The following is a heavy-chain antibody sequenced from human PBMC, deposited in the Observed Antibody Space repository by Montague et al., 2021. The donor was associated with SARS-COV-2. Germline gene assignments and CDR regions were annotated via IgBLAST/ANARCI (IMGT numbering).Heavy chain of an antibody. V-gene: IGHV4-39*01. J-gene: IGHJ4*02. Sequence: SETLSLTCTVSGASIARSSNHWGWIRQPPGKGLEWIGSTYHGGSTYYNPSLQSRVTISVDTSKNQVSLQLTSVTAADTAVYFCARRWDFFDSSGYYSCYFDYWGQGMLVTVSS. D-gene: IGHD3-22*01. CDR3: ARRWDFFDSSGYYSCYFDY. CDR1: GASIARSSNH. CDR2: TYHGGST.